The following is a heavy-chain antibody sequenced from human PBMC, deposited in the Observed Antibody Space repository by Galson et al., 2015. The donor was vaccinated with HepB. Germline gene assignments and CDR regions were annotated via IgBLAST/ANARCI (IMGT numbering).Heavy chain of an antibody. D-gene: IGHD3-16*02. J-gene: IGHJ3*02. V-gene: IGHV5-51*03. CDR2: IYPGDSDT. CDR3: ARGRETYYDYIWGSYRVDAFDI. Sequence: SGAEVKKPGESLKISCKGSGYSFTSYWIGWVRQMPGKGLEWMGIIYPGDSDTRYSPSFQGQVTISADKSISTAYLQWSSLKASDTAMYYCARGRETYYDYIWGSYRVDAFDIWGQGTMVTVSS. CDR1: GYSFTSYW.